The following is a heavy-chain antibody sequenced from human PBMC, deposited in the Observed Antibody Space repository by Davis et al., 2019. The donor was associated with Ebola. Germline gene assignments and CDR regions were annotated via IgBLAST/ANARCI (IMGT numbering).Heavy chain of an antibody. D-gene: IGHD3-3*01. V-gene: IGHV4-61*09. CDR3: VRDLGSGYNYYMDV. CDR1: GASISSGYFS. Sequence: SETLSLTCNVSGASISSGYFSWSWVRQPAGKGLEWIGHIFTNGNTKYNPSLESRLTISIDTSKNQFSLRLTSVTAADTAVYYCVRDLGSGYNYYMDVWGNGTTVTVSS. J-gene: IGHJ6*03. CDR2: IFTNGNT.